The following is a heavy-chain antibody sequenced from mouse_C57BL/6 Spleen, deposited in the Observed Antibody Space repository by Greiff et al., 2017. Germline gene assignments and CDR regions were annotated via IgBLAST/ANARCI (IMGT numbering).Heavy chain of an antibody. CDR2: INPNNGGT. CDR3: SRRSTVVATNDAMDY. V-gene: IGHV1-22*01. Sequence: VQLQQSGPELVKPGASVKMSCKASGYTFTDYNMHWVKQSHGKSLEWIGYINPNNGGTSYNQKFKGKATLTVNKSSSTAYMELRSLTSEDSAVYYCSRRSTVVATNDAMDYWGQGTSVTVSS. CDR1: GYTFTDYN. D-gene: IGHD1-1*01. J-gene: IGHJ4*01.